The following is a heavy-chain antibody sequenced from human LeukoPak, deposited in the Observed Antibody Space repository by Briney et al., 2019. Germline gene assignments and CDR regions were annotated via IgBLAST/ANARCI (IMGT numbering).Heavy chain of an antibody. CDR2: IKSKTDGGTT. CDR3: TIHEMVGAIDY. D-gene: IGHD1-26*01. J-gene: IGHJ4*02. Sequence: GGSLRLSCAASGFAFSNYAMSWVRQAPGKGLEWVGRIKSKTDGGTTDYAAPVKGRFTISRDDSKNTLYLQMNSLKTEDTAVYYCTIHEMVGAIDYWGQGTLVTVSS. V-gene: IGHV3-15*01. CDR1: GFAFSNYA.